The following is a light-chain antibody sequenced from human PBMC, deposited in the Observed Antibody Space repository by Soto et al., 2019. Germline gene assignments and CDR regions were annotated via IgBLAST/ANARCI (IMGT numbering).Light chain of an antibody. CDR3: QHYNSYSEA. J-gene: IGKJ1*01. CDR2: KAS. CDR1: QSISSW. Sequence: DLQITPSPSPLSASVGDRVTITFRASQSISSWLAWYQQKPGKAPKLLIYKASSLESGVPSRFSGSGSGTDFTLTISSLQPDDFATYYCQHYNSYSEAFGQGTKVDIK. V-gene: IGKV1-5*03.